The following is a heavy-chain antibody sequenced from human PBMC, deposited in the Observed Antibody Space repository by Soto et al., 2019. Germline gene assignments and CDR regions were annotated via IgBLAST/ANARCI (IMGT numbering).Heavy chain of an antibody. J-gene: IGHJ3*02. CDR3: ARGVATLPVFAFDI. CDR1: GFSLSTSGVG. V-gene: IGHV2-5*01. CDR2: TYWSGDE. D-gene: IGHD6-6*01. Sequence: SGPTLVNPTQTLTLTCSFSGFSLSTSGVGVGWIRQSPGKALEWLALTYWSGDEHYRPSLKSRLSITKDTSKNHVVLIMTNMDPVDTATYYCARGVATLPVFAFDIWGQGTMVTVSS.